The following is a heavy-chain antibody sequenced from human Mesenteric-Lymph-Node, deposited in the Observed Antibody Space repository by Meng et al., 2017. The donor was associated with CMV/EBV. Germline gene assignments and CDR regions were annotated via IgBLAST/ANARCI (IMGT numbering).Heavy chain of an antibody. J-gene: IGHJ4*02. Sequence: GESLKISCAASGFTFSSYAMSWVRQAPGKGLEWVSIIYSAGTTYYADSVKGRFTISRDDSRNTLSLQMNSLRAEDTAVYYCARQPARRSGYDYWGQGTLVTVSS. CDR1: GFTFSSYA. D-gene: IGHD5-12*01. V-gene: IGHV3-66*04. CDR2: IYSAGTT. CDR3: ARQPARRSGYDY.